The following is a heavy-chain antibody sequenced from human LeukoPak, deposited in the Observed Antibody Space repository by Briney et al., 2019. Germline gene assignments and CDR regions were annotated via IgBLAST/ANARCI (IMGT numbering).Heavy chain of an antibody. CDR3: ARQATMVRGVTHY. J-gene: IGHJ4*02. D-gene: IGHD3-10*01. CDR1: GGSFSGYY. CDR2: INHSGST. V-gene: IGHV4-34*01. Sequence: PSETLSLTCAVYGGSFSGYYWSWIRQPPGKGLEWIGEINHSGSTNYNPSLKSRVTISVDTSKNQFSLKLSSVTAADTAVYYCARQATMVRGVTHYWGQGTLVTVSS.